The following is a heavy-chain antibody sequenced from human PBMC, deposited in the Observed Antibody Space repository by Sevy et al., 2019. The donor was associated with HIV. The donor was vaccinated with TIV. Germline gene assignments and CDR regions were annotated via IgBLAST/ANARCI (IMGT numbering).Heavy chain of an antibody. J-gene: IGHJ4*02. D-gene: IGHD3-3*01. Sequence: GGSLRLSCTASGFTFGDYAMSWVRQAPGKGLEWVGFIRSKAYGGTTEYAASVKGRFTTSRDDSKSIAYLQMNSLKTEDTAVYYGTRSGYFFDYWGQGTLVTVSS. CDR1: GFTFGDYA. CDR2: IRSKAYGGTT. CDR3: TRSGYFFDY. V-gene: IGHV3-49*04.